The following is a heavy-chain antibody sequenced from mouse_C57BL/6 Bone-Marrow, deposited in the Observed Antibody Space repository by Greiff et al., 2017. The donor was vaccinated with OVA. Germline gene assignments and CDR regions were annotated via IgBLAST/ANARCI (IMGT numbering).Heavy chain of an antibody. D-gene: IGHD2-10*01. J-gene: IGHJ4*01. V-gene: IGHV1-19*01. CDR3: ARPTHMDY. CDR1: GYTFTDYY. CDR2: INPYNGGT. Sequence: EVQGVESGPVLVKPGASVKMSCKASGYTFTDYYMNWVKQSHGKSLEWIGVINPYNGGTSYNQKFKGKATLTVDKSSSTAYMELNSLTSEDSAVYYCARPTHMDYWGQGTSVTVSS.